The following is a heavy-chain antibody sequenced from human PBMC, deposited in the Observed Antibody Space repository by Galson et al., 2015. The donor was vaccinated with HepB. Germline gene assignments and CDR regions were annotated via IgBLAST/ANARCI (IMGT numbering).Heavy chain of an antibody. V-gene: IGHV1-69*13. J-gene: IGHJ4*02. CDR2: IIPIFGTA. CDR1: GYTFTRNA. Sequence: SVKVSCKASGYTFTRNAMHWVRQAPGQGLEWMGGIIPIFGTANYAQKFQGRVTITADESTSTAYMELSSLRSEDTAVYYCARAGGRITMIASLGYWGQGTLVTVSS. D-gene: IGHD3-22*01. CDR3: ARAGGRITMIASLGY.